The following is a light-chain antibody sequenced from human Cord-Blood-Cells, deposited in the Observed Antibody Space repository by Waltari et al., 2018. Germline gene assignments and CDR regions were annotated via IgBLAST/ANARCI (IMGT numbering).Light chain of an antibody. J-gene: IGKJ2*01. CDR3: QQYDNLPRT. CDR1: QDISNY. Sequence: DIQMTQSPSSLSASVGDRVTITCQASQDISNYLNWYQQKPGKAPKLLIYDASNLETGVPSRFSGIGSGTDFPFTISSLQPEDIATYYCQQYDNLPRTFGQGTKLEIK. CDR2: DAS. V-gene: IGKV1-33*01.